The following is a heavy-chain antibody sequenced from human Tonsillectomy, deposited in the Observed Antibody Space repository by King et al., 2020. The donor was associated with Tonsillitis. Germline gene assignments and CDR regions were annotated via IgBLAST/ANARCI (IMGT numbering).Heavy chain of an antibody. CDR2: IYYSGST. Sequence: QLQESGPGLVKPSQTLSLTCTVSGGSISSGGYYWRWIRQHPGKGLEWIGYIYYSGSTYYNPSLKSRVTISVDTSKNQFSLKLSSVTAADTAVYYCARGGYCSSTSCYTRWFDPWGQGTLVTVSS. CDR3: ARGGYCSSTSCYTRWFDP. V-gene: IGHV4-31*03. CDR1: GGSISSGGYY. J-gene: IGHJ5*02. D-gene: IGHD2-2*02.